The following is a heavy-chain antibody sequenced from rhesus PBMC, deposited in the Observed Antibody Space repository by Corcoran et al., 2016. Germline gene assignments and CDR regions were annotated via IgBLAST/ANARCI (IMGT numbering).Heavy chain of an antibody. V-gene: IGHV3S5*01. CDR1: GFTFRPYG. CDR2: IKSGGGST. Sequence: VQLVETGGGLVQPGGSLNLSCASSGFTFRPYGMSWVRQAPGKGLERVSNIKSGGGSTNYAYSVNGRFTSSRDNSKNTLSLQRNSLRGEDTAVYYCAKGGGSYDYWGQGVLVTVSS. J-gene: IGHJ4*01. CDR3: AKGGGSYDY. D-gene: IGHD1-44*02.